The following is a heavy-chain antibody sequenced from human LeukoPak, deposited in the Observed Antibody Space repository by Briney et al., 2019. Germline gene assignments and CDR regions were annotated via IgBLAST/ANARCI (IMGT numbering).Heavy chain of an antibody. CDR2: ITANGGST. CDR1: GFTFSNYA. Sequence: PGGSLRLSCSASGFTFSNYAMHWVPQAPGKRLEYVSAITANGGSTYYADSMKGRFTISRDNSKNTLYLQMSSLRAEDTALYYCVKTHYSEINYFDYWGQGTPVTVSS. J-gene: IGHJ4*02. V-gene: IGHV3-64D*09. CDR3: VKTHYSEINYFDY. D-gene: IGHD3-10*01.